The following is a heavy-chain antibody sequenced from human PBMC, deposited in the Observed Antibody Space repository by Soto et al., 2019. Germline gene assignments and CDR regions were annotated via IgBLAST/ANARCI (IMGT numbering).Heavy chain of an antibody. D-gene: IGHD3-3*01. CDR3: ASRQSNLFLGWGGGGGALDV. CDR2: IAGSAGST. Sequence: EVQLLESGGGLVQPGGSLRLSCAASGFTFSNYALSWVRQAPGKGLEWVSAIAGSAGSTYYADSVKGRFTISRDNSKNPLYLKRNGLRDEDTSIFFWASRQSNLFLGWGGGGGALDVWGQGTMVTVSS. CDR1: GFTFSNYA. V-gene: IGHV3-23*01. J-gene: IGHJ3*01.